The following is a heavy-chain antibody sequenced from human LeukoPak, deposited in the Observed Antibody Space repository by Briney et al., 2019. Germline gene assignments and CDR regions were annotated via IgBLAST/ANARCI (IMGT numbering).Heavy chain of an antibody. J-gene: IGHJ4*02. CDR3: ASSPLEATQYNY. D-gene: IGHD2/OR15-2a*01. V-gene: IGHV1-2*02. CDR1: GYTFIGYY. Sequence: ASVTVSCKASGYTFIGYYMHWVRQAPGQGLEWMGWINPNSGGTKYAQKFQGRVTMTRDTSISTAYMGLSRLRSDDTAVYYCASSPLEATQYNYWGQGTLVTVSS. CDR2: INPNSGGT.